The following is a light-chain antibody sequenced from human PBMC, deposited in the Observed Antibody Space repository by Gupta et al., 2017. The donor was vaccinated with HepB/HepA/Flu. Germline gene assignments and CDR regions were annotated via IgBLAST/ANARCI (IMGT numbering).Light chain of an antibody. V-gene: IGKV3-11*01. CDR3: QQHSNWPPLT. CDR1: QSVSSY. CDR2: DAS. Sequence: EIVLTQSPATLSLSPGERATLSCRASQSVSSYLAWYQQKPGETPRLLIYDASNRDTGIPARFSGSGCGKDLTLTISSREQEDFAGYYCQQHSNWPPLTFGGGTKVEIK. J-gene: IGKJ4*01.